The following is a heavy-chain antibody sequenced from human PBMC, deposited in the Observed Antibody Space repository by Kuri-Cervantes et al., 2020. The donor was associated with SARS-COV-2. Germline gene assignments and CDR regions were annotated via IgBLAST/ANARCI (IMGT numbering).Heavy chain of an antibody. CDR2: IYYSGST. D-gene: IGHD3-22*01. CDR3: AGFYDDSGYYFYGMDV. J-gene: IGHJ6*01. Sequence: GSLRLSCTVSGGSISSYYWSWIRQPPGKGLEWIGYIYYSGSTNYNPSLKSRVTISVDTSKNQFSLKLSSVTAADTAVYYCAGFYDDSGYYFYGMDVWGQGNTV. V-gene: IGHV4-59*01. CDR1: GGSISSYY.